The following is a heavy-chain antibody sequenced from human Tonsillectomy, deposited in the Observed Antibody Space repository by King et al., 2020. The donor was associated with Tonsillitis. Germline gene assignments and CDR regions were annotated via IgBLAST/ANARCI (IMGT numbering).Heavy chain of an antibody. CDR2: ISYDGTNK. D-gene: IGHD3-10*01. J-gene: IGHJ4*02. Sequence: VQLVESGGGVVQSGRSLRLSCAASEFTFSSFGMHWVRQAPGKGLEWVAVISYDGTNKNYADSVKGRFTISRDNSKNTLSLQMNSLRAEDTAVYYCAKDYYGSGSFYPIDYWGQGTLVTVSA. V-gene: IGHV3-30*18. CDR3: AKDYYGSGSFYPIDY. CDR1: EFTFSSFG.